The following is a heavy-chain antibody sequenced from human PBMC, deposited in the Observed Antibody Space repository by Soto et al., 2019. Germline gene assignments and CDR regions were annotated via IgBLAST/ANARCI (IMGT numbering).Heavy chain of an antibody. Sequence: QLQLQESGPGLVKPSETLSLTCSVSGDSINSDKYYWGWIRQPPGKGLEWIGSIYFRGNTYYNPSLQTRATISLDKAKSQFSLKLNSVTAADSAVYFCARLEGLATISYSFDFWGQGALVTVSS. CDR2: IYFRGNT. CDR1: GDSINSDKYY. CDR3: ARLEGLATISYSFDF. V-gene: IGHV4-39*01. D-gene: IGHD3-9*01. J-gene: IGHJ4*02.